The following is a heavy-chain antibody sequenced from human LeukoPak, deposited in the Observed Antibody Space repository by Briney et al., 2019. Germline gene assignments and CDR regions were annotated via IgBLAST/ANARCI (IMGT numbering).Heavy chain of an antibody. V-gene: IGHV3-33*01. J-gene: IGHJ4*02. CDR3: ARAAWYYYDSSGVFDY. D-gene: IGHD3-22*01. CDR1: GFTFSSYG. Sequence: GGSLRLSCAASGFTFSSYGMHWVRQAPGKGLEGVAVIWYDGSNKYYADSVKGRFTISRDNSKNTLYLQMNSLRAEDTAVYYCARAAWYYYDSSGVFDYWGQGTLVTVSS. CDR2: IWYDGSNK.